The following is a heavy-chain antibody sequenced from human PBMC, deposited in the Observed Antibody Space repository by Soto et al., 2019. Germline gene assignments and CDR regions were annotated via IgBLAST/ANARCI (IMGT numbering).Heavy chain of an antibody. CDR1: GYTFTSYG. Sequence: ASVKVSCKASGYTFTSYGISWVRQAPGQGLEWMGWISAYNGNTNYAQKFQGRVTITRDTSASTAYMELSSLRSEDTAVYYCAREGVVIIQGSFDYWGQGTLVTVSS. J-gene: IGHJ4*02. V-gene: IGHV1-18*01. CDR3: AREGVVIIQGSFDY. D-gene: IGHD3-3*01. CDR2: ISAYNGNT.